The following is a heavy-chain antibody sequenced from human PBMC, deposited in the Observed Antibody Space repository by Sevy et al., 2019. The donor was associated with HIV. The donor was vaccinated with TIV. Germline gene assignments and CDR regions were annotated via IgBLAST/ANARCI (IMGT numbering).Heavy chain of an antibody. J-gene: IGHJ5*02. V-gene: IGHV3-7*01. CDR1: GFTFSGSW. CDR2: IKYDGSEK. CDR3: VGHSGWKFDP. D-gene: IGHD3-10*01. Sequence: GGSLRLSCAASGFTFSGSWMAWVRQAPGKGLEWVANIKYDGSEKYYVDSVKGRFTISRDNPKNSLYLQMNSLGAEDTAVYYCVGHSGWKFDPWGQGTLVTVSS.